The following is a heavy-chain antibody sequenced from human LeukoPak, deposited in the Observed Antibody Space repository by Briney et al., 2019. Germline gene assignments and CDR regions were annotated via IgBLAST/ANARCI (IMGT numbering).Heavy chain of an antibody. Sequence: GRSLRLSCAASGFSFSTYAMQWVRQAPGKGLDWVGVVSNDGRKTQYADSVKGRFTISRDSSKKTVYLQMNSLTTEGTGVYYCAKDDGPYSSTWYSVGLIDYWGQGTLVTVSS. J-gene: IGHJ4*02. CDR2: VSNDGRKT. CDR1: GFSFSTYA. V-gene: IGHV3-30*18. CDR3: AKDDGPYSSTWYSVGLIDY. D-gene: IGHD6-13*01.